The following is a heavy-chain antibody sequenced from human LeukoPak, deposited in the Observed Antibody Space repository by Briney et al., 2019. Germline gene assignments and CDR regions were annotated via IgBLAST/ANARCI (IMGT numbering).Heavy chain of an antibody. V-gene: IGHV3-74*01. CDR2: IKSDGINT. CDR1: GFTFSSFW. CDR3: AREVAGGFDI. D-gene: IGHD2-15*01. J-gene: IGHJ3*02. Sequence: PGGSLRLSCAASGFTFSSFWMHWVRQAPGEGLVWVPRIKSDGINTTQADSVKGRFTISRDNPKSTLYLQMNRLRAEDTAVYYCAREVAGGFDIWGQGTTVTVSS.